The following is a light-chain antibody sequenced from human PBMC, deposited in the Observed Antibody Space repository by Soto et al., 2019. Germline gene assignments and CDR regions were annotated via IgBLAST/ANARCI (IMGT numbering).Light chain of an antibody. Sequence: DIQMTKSPSSPSAPVGDRVTITCRASQSISRNLNWYQHKPGKAPKLLIYAASSLQNGVPSRFGGGGSGTEFTLSISGLRPDDFGTSYCQQSYSSASIAFGQGTRLDIK. J-gene: IGKJ5*01. CDR2: AAS. CDR1: QSISRN. CDR3: QQSYSSASIA. V-gene: IGKV1-39*01.